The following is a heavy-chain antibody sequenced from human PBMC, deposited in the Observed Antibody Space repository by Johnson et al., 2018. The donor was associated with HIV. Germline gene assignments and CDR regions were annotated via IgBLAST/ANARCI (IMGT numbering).Heavy chain of an antibody. CDR3: ARNRISLWFREGAFDI. V-gene: IGHV3-30*04. J-gene: IGHJ3*02. D-gene: IGHD3-10*01. Sequence: QVQLVESGGGVVQPGRSLRLSCAASGFTFSSYAMHWVRQAPGKGLEWVAVISYDGSNKYYADSVKGRFTISRDNSNNTLYLQMNSLRAEDTAVYYCARNRISLWFREGAFDIWGQGTMVTVSS. CDR2: ISYDGSNK. CDR1: GFTFSSYA.